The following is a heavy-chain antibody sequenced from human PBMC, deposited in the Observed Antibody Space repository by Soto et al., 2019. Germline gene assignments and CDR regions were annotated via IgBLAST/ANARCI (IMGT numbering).Heavy chain of an antibody. CDR2: INHSGST. CDR3: ARVYGDYLDY. J-gene: IGHJ4*02. Sequence: PSETLSLTCAIYGGSFSGYYWSWLRQPPGKGLEWIGEINHSGSTNYNPSLKSRVTISADTSKNQFSLKLSSVTAADTAVYYCARVYGDYLDYWGQGTLVTVSS. CDR1: GGSFSGYY. V-gene: IGHV4-34*01. D-gene: IGHD4-17*01.